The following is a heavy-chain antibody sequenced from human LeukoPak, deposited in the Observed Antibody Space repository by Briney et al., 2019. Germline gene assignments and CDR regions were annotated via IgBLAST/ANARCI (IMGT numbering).Heavy chain of an antibody. CDR2: IYHSGST. V-gene: IGHV4-30-2*01. J-gene: IGHJ4*02. D-gene: IGHD3-10*01. CDR3: ARHPELYFFDY. Sequence: SQTLSLTCAVSGGSISSGGYSWSWIRQPPGKGLEWIGYIYHSGSTYYNPSLKSRVTISADTSKNQVSLTLSSVTAADTAVYYCARHPELYFFDYWGQGTLVTVSS. CDR1: GGSISSGGYS.